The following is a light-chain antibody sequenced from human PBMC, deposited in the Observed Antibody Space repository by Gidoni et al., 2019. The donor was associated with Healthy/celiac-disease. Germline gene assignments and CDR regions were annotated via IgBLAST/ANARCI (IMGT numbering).Light chain of an antibody. CDR1: RSNIGAVYD. V-gene: IGLV1-40*01. Sequence: QSVLTQPPSVRGAPGQRVTISCTGSRSNIGAVYDVHSYQQLPGTAPKLLIYGNSNRPSGVPDRFSGSKSGTSASLAITGLQAEDEADYYCQSYDSSLSGVFGTGTKVTVL. CDR3: QSYDSSLSGV. CDR2: GNS. J-gene: IGLJ1*01.